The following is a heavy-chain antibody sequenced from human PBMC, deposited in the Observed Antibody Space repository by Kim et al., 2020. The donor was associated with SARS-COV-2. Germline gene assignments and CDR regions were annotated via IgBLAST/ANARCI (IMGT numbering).Heavy chain of an antibody. CDR2: ISYDGSNK. J-gene: IGHJ4*02. CDR1: GFTFSSYA. D-gene: IGHD3-10*01. CDR3: AQVRGVAYYFDY. Sequence: GGSLRLSCAASGFTFSSYAMHWVRQAPGKGLEWVSVISYDGSNKYYADSVKGRFTISRDNSKNTLYLQMNSLRAEDTAVYYCAQVRGVAYYFDYWGQGTL. V-gene: IGHV3-30*04.